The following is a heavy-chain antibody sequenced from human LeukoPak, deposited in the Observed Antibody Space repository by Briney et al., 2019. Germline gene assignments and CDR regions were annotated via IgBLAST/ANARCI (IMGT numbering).Heavy chain of an antibody. CDR3: ARGRVSSSTWYSTYYSYFYMDV. CDR1: DDSITMYY. V-gene: IGHV4-59*01. CDR2: VGHTGST. Sequence: SETLSLTCSVSDDSITMYYWTWIRQPPGKGLEWIGYVGHTGSTNFNPSLNGRVSISRDTTKNLFSLRLRSVTAADTAVYFCARGRVSSSTWYSTYYSYFYMDVWGKGTTVTVSS. J-gene: IGHJ6*03. D-gene: IGHD1-1*01.